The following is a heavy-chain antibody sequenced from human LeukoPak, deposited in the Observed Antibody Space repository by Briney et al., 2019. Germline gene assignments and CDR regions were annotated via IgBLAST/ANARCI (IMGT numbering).Heavy chain of an antibody. D-gene: IGHD4-17*01. CDR3: ARTTVTLGNNWFDP. V-gene: IGHV1-18*01. Sequence: GASVKVSCKASGYTFTNYGISWVRQAPGQGLEWMGWISAYNGNTNYAQKLQGRVTMTTDTSTSTAYMELRSLRSDDTAVYYCARTTVTLGNNWFDPWGQGTLVTVSS. J-gene: IGHJ5*02. CDR1: GYTFTNYG. CDR2: ISAYNGNT.